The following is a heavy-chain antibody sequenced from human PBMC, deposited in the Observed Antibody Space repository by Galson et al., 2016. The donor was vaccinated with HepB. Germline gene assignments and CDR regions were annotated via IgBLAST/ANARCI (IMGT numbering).Heavy chain of an antibody. V-gene: IGHV1-18*01. CDR2: ISVYNGNT. J-gene: IGHJ5*02. CDR3: ARERDRGRFVEWSLAGFDP. CDR1: GYTFSNYG. Sequence: SVKVSCKASGYTFSNYGISWVRQAPGQGLEWMGWISVYNGNTNYAQKIRGRVTLTTDTSTNTAYMELRSLRSDDTAVYYCARERDRGRFVEWSLAGFDPWGQGTLVTVS. D-gene: IGHD3-3*01.